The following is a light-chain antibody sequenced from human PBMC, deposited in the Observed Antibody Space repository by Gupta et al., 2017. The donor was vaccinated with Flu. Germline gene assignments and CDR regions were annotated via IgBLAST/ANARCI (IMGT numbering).Light chain of an antibody. Sequence: SYELTQPPSVSVDPGPTARISCRGNNVGSDSLHWSPHKPGQAPVLLIFDDTKRHSGIPARFSGANSGTTATLTISRVEAGDEADYYCQVWDSPADTEVFGGGTKVTVL. V-gene: IGLV3-21*02. J-gene: IGLJ1*01. CDR2: DDT. CDR1: NVGSDS. CDR3: QVWDSPADTEV.